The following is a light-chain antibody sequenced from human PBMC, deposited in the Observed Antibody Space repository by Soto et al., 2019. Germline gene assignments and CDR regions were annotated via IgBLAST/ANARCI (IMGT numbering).Light chain of an antibody. V-gene: IGKV3-20*01. CDR1: QSVSSSY. J-gene: IGKJ1*01. CDR3: QQYGSSPGT. Sequence: EIVLTQSPGTLFLSPGETATLSCRASQSVSSSYLAWYQQKPGQAPRLLIYAASGRATGIPDRFSGSGSGTDFTLTISRLEPEDFAVYYCQQYGSSPGTFGQGTKVEIK. CDR2: AAS.